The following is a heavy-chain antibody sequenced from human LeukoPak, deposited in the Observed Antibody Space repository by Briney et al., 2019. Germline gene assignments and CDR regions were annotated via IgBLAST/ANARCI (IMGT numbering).Heavy chain of an antibody. J-gene: IGHJ6*03. CDR2: ISGSGGST. Sequence: TGGSLRLSCAASGFTFSSYAMSWVRQAPGKGREWVSAISGSGGSTYYADSVKGRFTISRDNSKNTLYLQMNSLRAEDTAVYYCAKDQLYRPTKRVYSSSWSSRKSYYYYLDVWGKGTTVTVSS. V-gene: IGHV3-23*01. D-gene: IGHD6-13*01. CDR3: AKDQLYRPTKRVYSSSWSSRKSYYYYLDV. CDR1: GFTFSSYA.